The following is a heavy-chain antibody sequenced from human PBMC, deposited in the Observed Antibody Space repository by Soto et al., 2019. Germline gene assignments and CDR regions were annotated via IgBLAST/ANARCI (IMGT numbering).Heavy chain of an antibody. J-gene: IGHJ4*02. CDR3: ARVYYYDSSGYYFDY. CDR1: GGSISSGDYY. Sequence: SETLSLTCTVSGGSISSGDYYWSWIRQPPGEGLEWIGYIYYSGSTYYNPSLKSRVTISVDTSKNQFSLKLSSVTAADTAVYYCARVYYYDSSGYYFDYWGQGTLVTVSS. V-gene: IGHV4-30-4*01. CDR2: IYYSGST. D-gene: IGHD3-22*01.